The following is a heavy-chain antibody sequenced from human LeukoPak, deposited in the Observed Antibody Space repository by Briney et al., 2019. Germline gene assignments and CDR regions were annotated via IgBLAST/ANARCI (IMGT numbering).Heavy chain of an antibody. CDR3: ASATGGYSYGSDAFDI. CDR1: RYTFTGYY. D-gene: IGHD5-18*01. Sequence: GSVKVSCKPSRYTFTGYYVRSVRQAPGQGRGWMGWINPNSGGTNYAQKFQGRVTMTRDTAIGTAYMELRRLRSDDTAVYYCASATGGYSYGSDAFDIWGQGTMVTVSS. CDR2: INPNSGGT. J-gene: IGHJ3*02. V-gene: IGHV1-2*02.